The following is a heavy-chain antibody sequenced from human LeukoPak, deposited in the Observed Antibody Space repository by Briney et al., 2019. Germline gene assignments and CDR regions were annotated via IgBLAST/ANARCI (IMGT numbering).Heavy chain of an antibody. Sequence: GRSLRLSCAASGFTFSSYSMNWVRQAPGKGLEWVSSISSSSSYIYYADSVKGRFTISRDNSKNTLYLQMNSLRAEDTAVYYCAKDSVAGFFFDYWGQGTLVTVSS. J-gene: IGHJ4*02. V-gene: IGHV3-21*01. D-gene: IGHD6-19*01. CDR1: GFTFSSYS. CDR3: AKDSVAGFFFDY. CDR2: ISSSSSYI.